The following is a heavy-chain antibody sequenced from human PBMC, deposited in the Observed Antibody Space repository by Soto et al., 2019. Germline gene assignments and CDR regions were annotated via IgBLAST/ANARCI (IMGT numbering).Heavy chain of an antibody. CDR2: INQSGST. V-gene: IGHV4-34*01. Sequence: SETLSLTCAVYGGPFSGFYWSWIRQPPGKELEWIGEINQSGSTNYNPSLKSRVTMSVDTSKNQFSLNLRSVTAAETAMYYCARFRRGTAALFDKEWGPGTLVTVSS. CDR1: GGPFSGFY. D-gene: IGHD2-2*01. CDR3: ARFRRGTAALFDKE. J-gene: IGHJ4*02.